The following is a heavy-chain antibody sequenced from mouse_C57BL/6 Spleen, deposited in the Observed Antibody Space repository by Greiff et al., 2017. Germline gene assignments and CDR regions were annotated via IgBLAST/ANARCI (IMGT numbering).Heavy chain of an antibody. CDR3: ARCDGYLWYFDV. V-gene: IGHV1-42*01. J-gene: IGHJ1*03. CDR1: GYSFTGYY. Sequence: VQLQQSGPELVKPGASVKISCKASGYSFTGYYMNWVKQSPEKSLEWIGEINPSTGGTTYNQKFKAKATLTVDKSSSTAYMQLKSLTSEDSAVYYCARCDGYLWYFDVWGTGTTVTVSS. CDR2: INPSTGGT. D-gene: IGHD2-3*01.